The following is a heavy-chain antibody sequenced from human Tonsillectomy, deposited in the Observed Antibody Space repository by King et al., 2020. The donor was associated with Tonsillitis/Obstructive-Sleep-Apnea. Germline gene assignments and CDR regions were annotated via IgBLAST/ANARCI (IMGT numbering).Heavy chain of an antibody. V-gene: IGHV4-34*01. Sequence: VQLQQWGAGLLKPSETLSLTCAVYGGSFSGYYWSWIRQPPGKGLEWIGEINHSGSTNYNPSLKSRVTISVDTSKNQFSLKLSSVTAADTAVYYCARLRKRGVAARIPPGWFDPWGQGTLVTVSS. J-gene: IGHJ5*02. CDR2: INHSGST. D-gene: IGHD6-6*01. CDR1: GGSFSGYY. CDR3: ARLRKRGVAARIPPGWFDP.